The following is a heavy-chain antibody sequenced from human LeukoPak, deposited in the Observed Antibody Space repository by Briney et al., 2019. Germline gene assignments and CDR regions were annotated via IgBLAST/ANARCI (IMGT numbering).Heavy chain of an antibody. V-gene: IGHV4-38-2*02. CDR1: GYSISSGYY. D-gene: IGHD3-22*01. Sequence: SETLSLTCSVSGYSISSGYYWGWIRQPPGKGLEWIGSIYHSGTPYFNPSLRSRVTILVDTSKNQFSLNLRSVTAADTAVYYCARDFEIGPDYSDTSGFDYWGQGTLVTVSS. CDR2: IYHSGTP. CDR3: ARDFEIGPDYSDTSGFDY. J-gene: IGHJ4*02.